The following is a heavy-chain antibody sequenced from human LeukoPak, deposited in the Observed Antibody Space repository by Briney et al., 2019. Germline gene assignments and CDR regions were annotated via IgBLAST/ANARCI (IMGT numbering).Heavy chain of an antibody. CDR2: IYSSGST. CDR3: ARGKEMTAVAGYYSFDY. CDR1: GGSVSGHY. J-gene: IGHJ4*02. V-gene: IGHV4-4*07. D-gene: IGHD6-19*01. Sequence: PSETLSLTCTVSGGSVSGHYWTWIRQPAGRGLEWIGRIYSSGSTYYNPSLMSRVTISLDTSNNQFSLRVTSVTAADTAVYYCARGKEMTAVAGYYSFDYWGQGTLASVSS.